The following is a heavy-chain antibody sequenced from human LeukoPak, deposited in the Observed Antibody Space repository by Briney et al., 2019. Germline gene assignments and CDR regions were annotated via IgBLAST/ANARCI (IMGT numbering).Heavy chain of an antibody. V-gene: IGHV4-59*08. J-gene: IGHJ4*02. CDR3: AKALGYCSAGSCYSNDY. CDR2: IYYSGRN. Sequence: SETLSLTCTASGGSISSYYWSWIRQPPGKGLEWIWSIYYSGRNNYNPSLKSRVTISVDTSKNQFSLKLSSVTAADTAVYYCAKALGYCSAGSCYSNDYWGQGTLVTVSS. D-gene: IGHD2-15*01. CDR1: GGSISSYY.